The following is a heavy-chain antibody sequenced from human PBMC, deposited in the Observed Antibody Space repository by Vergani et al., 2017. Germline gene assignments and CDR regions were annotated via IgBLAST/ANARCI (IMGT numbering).Heavy chain of an antibody. CDR3: ASGKYYSDSTSHFRGRYFDV. V-gene: IGHV4-39*01. Sequence: QMQLQESGPGLVKASETLSLTCTVSGDSIISRSYYWGWIRQPPGKGLEWIGSIYNSGNGDSSSSLKSRVTISADTSKNQFSLRLTSGTAADTAVYYCASGKYYSDSTSHFRGRYFDVWAVAPWSLSPQ. J-gene: IGHJ2*01. D-gene: IGHD3-16*01. CDR2: IYNSGNG. CDR1: GDSIISRSYY.